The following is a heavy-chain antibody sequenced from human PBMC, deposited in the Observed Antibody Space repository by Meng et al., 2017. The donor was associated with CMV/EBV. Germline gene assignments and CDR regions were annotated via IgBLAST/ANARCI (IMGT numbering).Heavy chain of an antibody. CDR3: ARDLGCGGDCYSFP. CDR2: INHSGGST. V-gene: IGHV1-46*01. CDR1: GYTFTSYY. D-gene: IGHD2-21*01. J-gene: IGHJ5*02. Sequence: KASGYTFTSYYMHWVRQAPGQGLEWMGIINHSGGSTSYAQKFQGRVTMTRDTSTSTVYMELSSLRSEDTAVYYCARDLGCGGDCYSFPWGQGTLVTVSS.